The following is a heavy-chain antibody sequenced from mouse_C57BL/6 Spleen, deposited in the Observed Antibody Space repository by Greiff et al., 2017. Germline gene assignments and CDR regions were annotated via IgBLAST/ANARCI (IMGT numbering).Heavy chain of an antibody. CDR2: IYPGSGNT. Sequence: QVQLQQSGAELVRPGASVKLSCKASGYTFTDYYINWVKQRPGQGLEWIARIYPGSGNTYYNEKFKGKATLTAEKSSSTAYMQLSSLTSEDSAVYFCARSPANWDVNYFDYWGQGTTLTVSS. D-gene: IGHD4-1*01. J-gene: IGHJ2*01. CDR3: ARSPANWDVNYFDY. V-gene: IGHV1-76*01. CDR1: GYTFTDYY.